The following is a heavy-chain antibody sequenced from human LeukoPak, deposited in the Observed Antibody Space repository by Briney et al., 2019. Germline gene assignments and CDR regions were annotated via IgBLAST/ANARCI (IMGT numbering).Heavy chain of an antibody. V-gene: IGHV1-46*01. D-gene: IGHD6-19*01. Sequence: ASVKVSCKASGCTFTSYYMHWVRQAPGQGLEWMGIINPSGGSTSYAQKFQGRVTMTRHTSTSTVYMELSSLRSEDTAVYYCARANGYSSGWYNFDYWGQGTLVTVSS. CDR1: GCTFTSYY. J-gene: IGHJ4*02. CDR3: ARANGYSSGWYNFDY. CDR2: INPSGGST.